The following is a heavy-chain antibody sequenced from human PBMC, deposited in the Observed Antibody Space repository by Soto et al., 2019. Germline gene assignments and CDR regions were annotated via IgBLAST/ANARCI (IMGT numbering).Heavy chain of an antibody. V-gene: IGHV1-3*01. CDR3: ARDPALLWFGELLYRPNWFDP. CDR2: INAGNGNT. D-gene: IGHD3-10*01. J-gene: IGHJ5*02. Sequence: GASVKVSCKASGYTFTSYAMHWVRQAPGQRLEWMGWINAGNGNTKYSQKFQGRVTITRDTSASTAYMELSSLRSEDTAAYYCARDPALLWFGELLYRPNWFDPWGQGTLVTVSS. CDR1: GYTFTSYA.